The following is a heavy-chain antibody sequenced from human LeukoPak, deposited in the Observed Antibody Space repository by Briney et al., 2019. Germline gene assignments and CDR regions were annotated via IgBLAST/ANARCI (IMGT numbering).Heavy chain of an antibody. CDR1: GDSVSSSNYY. V-gene: IGHV4-61*01. CDR2: IYYSGST. CDR3: ARGSDYYDSSGYPSPEYFQH. Sequence: SETLSLTCAVSGDSVSSSNYYWSWIRQPPGKGLEWIGYIYYSGSTNYNPSLKSRVTISVDTSKNQFSLKLSSVTAADTAVYYCARGSDYYDSSGYPSPEYFQHWGQGTLVTVSS. D-gene: IGHD3-22*01. J-gene: IGHJ1*01.